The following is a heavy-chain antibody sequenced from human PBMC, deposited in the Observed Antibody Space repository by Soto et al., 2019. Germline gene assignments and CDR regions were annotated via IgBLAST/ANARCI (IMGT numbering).Heavy chain of an antibody. J-gene: IGHJ4*02. CDR1: GFTFSSNA. V-gene: IGHV3-33*01. D-gene: IGHD2-2*01. CDR2: IWYDGSNK. CDR3: ARDYGTVRWLPAPGRTYFDY. Sequence: QVQLVQSGGGVVQPGRSLTLSCAASGFTFSSNAIHWVRQAPGKGLVWVAVIWYDGSNKYYADSVKGRFTISRDNSKNTAYLQMNSMRAEDTAVYFCARDYGTVRWLPAPGRTYFDYWGQGNLVTVSS.